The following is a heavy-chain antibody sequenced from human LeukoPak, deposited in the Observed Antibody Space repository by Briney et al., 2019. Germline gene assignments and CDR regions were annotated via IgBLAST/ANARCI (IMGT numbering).Heavy chain of an antibody. CDR1: GYRFTSNW. V-gene: IGHV5-51*01. Sequence: GESLKISCKGSGYRFTSNWIGWVRQMPGKGLEWMGIIYPGDSDTRYSPSFQGQVTISADKSISTAYLQWSSLKASDTAMYNCVRHGAYCSGDSCYFDYWGQGTLVTVSS. J-gene: IGHJ4*02. CDR3: VRHGAYCSGDSCYFDY. D-gene: IGHD2-15*01. CDR2: IYPGDSDT.